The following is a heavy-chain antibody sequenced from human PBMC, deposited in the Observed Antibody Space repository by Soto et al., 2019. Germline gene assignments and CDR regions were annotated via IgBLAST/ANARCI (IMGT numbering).Heavy chain of an antibody. CDR1: GFTFSSYW. CDR3: TRSDYYGSGSYIYYYGMDV. CDR2: ISNDGSST. J-gene: IGHJ6*02. D-gene: IGHD3-10*01. V-gene: IGHV3-74*01. Sequence: EVQLVESGGGLVQPGGSLRLSCAASGFTFSSYWMHWVRQAPRKGLVWVSRISNDGSSTSYADSVKGRFTISRDNAKNTLYLQMNSLRAEDTAVYYCTRSDYYGSGSYIYYYGMDVWGQGTTVTVSS.